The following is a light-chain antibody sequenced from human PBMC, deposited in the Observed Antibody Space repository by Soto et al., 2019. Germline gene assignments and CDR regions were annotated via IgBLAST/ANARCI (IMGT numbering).Light chain of an antibody. Sequence: QSVLTQPASVSGSPGQSIAISCTGSSSDVGGYNYVSWYQQHSGKAPKLIIYDVTKRPSGVSDRFSGSKSGDTASLTISGLQAEDEDDYYCSSYTSRTTVIFGGGTKLTVL. V-gene: IGLV2-14*01. J-gene: IGLJ2*01. CDR1: SSDVGGYNY. CDR2: DVT. CDR3: SSYTSRTTVI.